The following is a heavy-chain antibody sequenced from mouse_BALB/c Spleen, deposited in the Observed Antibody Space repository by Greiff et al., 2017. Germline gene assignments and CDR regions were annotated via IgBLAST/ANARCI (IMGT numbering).Heavy chain of an antibody. CDR1: GFTFSSYA. J-gene: IGHJ2*01. CDR3: ARQVQEGSFDY. V-gene: IGHV5-9-3*01. Sequence: EVQGVESGGGLVKPGGSLKLSCAASGFTFSSYAMSWVRQSPEKRLEWVAEISSGGSYTYYPDSVKGRFTISRDNAKNTLYLQMSSLRSEDTAMYYCARQVQEGSFDYWGQGTTLTVSS. CDR2: ISSGGSYT.